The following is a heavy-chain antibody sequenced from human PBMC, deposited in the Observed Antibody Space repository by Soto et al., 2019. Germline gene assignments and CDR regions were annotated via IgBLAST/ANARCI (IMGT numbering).Heavy chain of an antibody. V-gene: IGHV5-51*01. Sequence: PGESLKISCKGSGYDFTNYWIGWVRQMPGKGLEWMGIVHPGDSDVRYNPSFQGQVTISADKSISTAYLQWSSLKASDSAMYYCARRLYYYSKSGHYVGRFDPWGPGTLVTVSS. CDR1: GYDFTNYW. J-gene: IGHJ5*02. CDR3: ARRLYYYSKSGHYVGRFDP. CDR2: VHPGDSDV. D-gene: IGHD3-22*01.